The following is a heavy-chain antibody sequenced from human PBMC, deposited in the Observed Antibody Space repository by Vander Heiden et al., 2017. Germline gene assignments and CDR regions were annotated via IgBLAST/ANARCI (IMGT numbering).Heavy chain of an antibody. J-gene: IGHJ4*02. CDR2: ISSSSSTI. CDR1: GFTFSSYS. CDR3: ARAIKDIVTLPAAMSDY. D-gene: IGHD2-2*01. V-gene: IGHV3-48*01. Sequence: SGFTFSSYSMNWVRQAPGKGLEWVSYISSSSSTIYYADSVKGRFTISRDNAKNSLFLQMNSLRAEDTAVYYCARAIKDIVTLPAAMSDYWGQGTLVTVSS.